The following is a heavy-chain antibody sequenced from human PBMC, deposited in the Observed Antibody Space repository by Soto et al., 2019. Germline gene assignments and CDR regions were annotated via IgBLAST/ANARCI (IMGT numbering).Heavy chain of an antibody. CDR2: IYLNDDK. CDR3: VHSTLAPTGGYYFDY. J-gene: IGHJ4*02. CDR1: GFSLSSSGVG. Sequence: QITLKESGPTLVKPTQTLTLTCTFFGFSLSSSGVGVGWIRQPRGKALEWLTVIYLNDDKRYSPSLKSRLTITKDTSKDQVVLTMTNMDPVDTATYYCVHSTLAPTGGYYFDYWGQGTLVTVSA. V-gene: IGHV2-5*01. D-gene: IGHD3-10*01.